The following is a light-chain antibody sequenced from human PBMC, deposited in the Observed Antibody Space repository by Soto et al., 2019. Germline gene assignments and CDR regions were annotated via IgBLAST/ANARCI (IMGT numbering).Light chain of an antibody. Sequence: QSALTQPRSVSGSPGQSVTISCTGTSSDVGGYNYVSWYQQHPGKAPKLMIYDVTKRPSVVPDRFSGSKSGNTPSLTISGPQCEEEADYYRRSCAGCYTYVFGTRTKPTLL. CDR2: DVT. CDR1: SSDVGGYNY. V-gene: IGLV2-11*01. CDR3: RSCAGCYTYV. J-gene: IGLJ1*01.